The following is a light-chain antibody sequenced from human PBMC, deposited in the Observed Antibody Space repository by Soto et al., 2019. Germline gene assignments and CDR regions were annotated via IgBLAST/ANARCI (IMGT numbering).Light chain of an antibody. J-gene: IGKJ3*01. CDR2: GAS. V-gene: IGKV3-15*01. Sequence: EIVMAQSPATLSVSPGERATLSCRASQSVSSNLAWYQQKRGQAPRLLIYGASSRATGIPARFSGSGSGTDFTLTISRLEPEDFAVYYCQQYGSSPPFTFGPGTKVDI. CDR3: QQYGSSPPFT. CDR1: QSVSSN.